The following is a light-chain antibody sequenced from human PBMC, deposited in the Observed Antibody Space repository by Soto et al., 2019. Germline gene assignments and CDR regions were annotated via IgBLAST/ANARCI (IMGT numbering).Light chain of an antibody. J-gene: IGLJ1*01. CDR3: ATWDDSLNGFV. CDR1: RSNIGRNS. Sequence: QSALTQAPSASGAPGQRVTISCSGSRSNIGRNSANWYQQLPGTAPKLLIYDNSQRPSGVPDRFSGSKSGTSASLAISGLQSEDEADYYCATWDDSLNGFVFGTGTKLTVL. CDR2: DNS. V-gene: IGLV1-44*01.